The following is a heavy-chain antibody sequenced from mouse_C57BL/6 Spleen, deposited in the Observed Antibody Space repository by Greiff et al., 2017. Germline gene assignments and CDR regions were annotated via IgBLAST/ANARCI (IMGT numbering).Heavy chain of an antibody. CDR2: IYPGDGDT. D-gene: IGHD2-1*01. V-gene: IGHV1-82*01. J-gene: IGHJ2*01. CDR1: GYAFSSSW. CDR3: ARGNHFDY. Sequence: VQLQESGPELVKPGASVKISCKASGYAFSSSWMNWVKQRPGKGLEWIGRIYPGDGDTNYNGKFKGKATLTADKSSSTAYMQLSSLTSEDSAVYFCARGNHFDYWGQGTTLTVSS.